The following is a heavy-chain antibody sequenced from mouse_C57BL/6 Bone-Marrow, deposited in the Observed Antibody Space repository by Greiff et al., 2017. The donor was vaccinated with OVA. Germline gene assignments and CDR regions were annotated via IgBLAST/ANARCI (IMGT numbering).Heavy chain of an antibody. CDR1: GYSFTSGYY. Sequence: EVQVEESGPGLVKPSQSLSLTCSVTGYSFTSGYYWNWIRQFPGNKLEWMGYIRYDGSNNYNPTLKNRISITRDTSKNQFFLKLNSVTTEDTATDACASEGDWGGDWYFDVWGTGTTVTVSS. V-gene: IGHV3-6*01. CDR3: ASEGDWGGDWYFDV. D-gene: IGHD4-1*01. J-gene: IGHJ1*03. CDR2: IRYDGSN.